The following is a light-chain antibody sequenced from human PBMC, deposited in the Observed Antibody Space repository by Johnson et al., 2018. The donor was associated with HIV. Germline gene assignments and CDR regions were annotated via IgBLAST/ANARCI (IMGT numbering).Light chain of an antibody. V-gene: IGLV1-51*02. J-gene: IGLJ1*01. CDR3: GTWDSSLSAGV. CDR1: SSNIGNNY. CDR2: ETN. Sequence: QSVLTQPPSVSAAPGQKVTISCSGSSSNIGNNYVSWYQQLPGTAPKLLIYETNKRPSGIPDRFSASKSGTSATLGITGLQTGDEADYYCGTWDSSLSAGVFGTGTKVIVL.